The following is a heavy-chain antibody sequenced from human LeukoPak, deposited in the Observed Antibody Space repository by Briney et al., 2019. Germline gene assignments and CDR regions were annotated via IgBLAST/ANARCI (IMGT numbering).Heavy chain of an antibody. D-gene: IGHD3-22*01. J-gene: IGHJ5*02. CDR3: ARDTYYYDSRDWFDP. Sequence: PSETLSLTCTVSGGPISSYYWSWIRQPAGKGLEWLGRIYTSGSTNYNPSLKSRATMSVDTSKNQFSLKLSSVTAADTAVYYCARDTYYYDSRDWFDPWGQRTLVTVSS. V-gene: IGHV4-4*07. CDR2: IYTSGST. CDR1: GGPISSYY.